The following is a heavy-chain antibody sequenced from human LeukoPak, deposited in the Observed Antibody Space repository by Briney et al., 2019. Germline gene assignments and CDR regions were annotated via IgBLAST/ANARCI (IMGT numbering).Heavy chain of an antibody. D-gene: IGHD5-18*01. CDR2: IYSGGIT. Sequence: GGSLRLSCAASGFTVSNNYMNWVRQAPGKGLEWVSLIYSGGITYYADSVKGRFTISRDGSKNTLYLQMNSLRVEDTAVYYCARDPPAVTANTYGWGQGTLVTVSS. V-gene: IGHV3-66*01. CDR3: ARDPPAVTANTYG. CDR1: GFTVSNNY. J-gene: IGHJ4*02.